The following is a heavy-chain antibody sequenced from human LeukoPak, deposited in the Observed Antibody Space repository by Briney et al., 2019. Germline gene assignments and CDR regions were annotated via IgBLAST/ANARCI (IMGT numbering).Heavy chain of an antibody. V-gene: IGHV3-7*03. Sequence: PGGSLRLSCAASGFTFSSYWMSWVRQAPGKGLEWVANIKQDGSEKYYVDSVKGRFTISRDNAKNSLYLQMNSLRAEDTAVYYCAAYSSGWSTKDYWDQGTLVTVSS. CDR1: GFTFSSYW. D-gene: IGHD6-19*01. CDR2: IKQDGSEK. CDR3: AAYSSGWSTKDY. J-gene: IGHJ4*02.